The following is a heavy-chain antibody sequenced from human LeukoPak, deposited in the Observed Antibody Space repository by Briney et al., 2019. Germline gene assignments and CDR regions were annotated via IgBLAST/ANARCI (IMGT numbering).Heavy chain of an antibody. J-gene: IGHJ4*02. V-gene: IGHV1-2*02. D-gene: IGHD3-10*01. Sequence: ASVKVSCKASGYTFTGYYMHWVRQAPGQGLEWMGWINPNSGGTNYAQKFQGRVTMTRDTSISTAYMELSSLRSEDTAVYYCARGVYRFGLDPSFDYWGQGTLVTVSS. CDR3: ARGVYRFGLDPSFDY. CDR1: GYTFTGYY. CDR2: INPNSGGT.